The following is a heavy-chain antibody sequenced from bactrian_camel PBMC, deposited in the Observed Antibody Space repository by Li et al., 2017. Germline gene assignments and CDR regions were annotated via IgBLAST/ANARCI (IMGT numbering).Heavy chain of an antibody. Sequence: HVQLVESGGGSVEVGGSLRLSCVASGVSSLPKYPYSRICMGWFRQAPGKEREGVASIYTRSTITSYADSVKGRFTISHDDVKNTVYLQMNSLKPDDTAMYYCAADSAALVQGAPEATDFGYWGQGTQVTVS. V-gene: IGHV3S1*01. CDR2: IYTRSTIT. CDR3: AADSAALVQGAPEATDFGY. CDR1: GVSSLPKYPYSRIC. D-gene: IGHD2*01. J-gene: IGHJ6*01.